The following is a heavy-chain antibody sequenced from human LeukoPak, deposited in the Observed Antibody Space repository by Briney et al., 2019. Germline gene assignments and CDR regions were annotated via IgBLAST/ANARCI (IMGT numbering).Heavy chain of an antibody. V-gene: IGHV4-59*01. J-gene: IGHJ6*02. CDR1: GGSISSYY. CDR3: ARSGRVVVTRGLMDV. D-gene: IGHD2-21*02. CDR2: IYYSGGT. Sequence: SETLSLTCTVSGGSISSYYWSWIRQPPGKGLEWIGYIYYSGGTNYNPSLKSRVTISVDTSKNQFSLKLSSVTAADTAVYYCARSGRVVVTRGLMDVWGQGTTVTVSS.